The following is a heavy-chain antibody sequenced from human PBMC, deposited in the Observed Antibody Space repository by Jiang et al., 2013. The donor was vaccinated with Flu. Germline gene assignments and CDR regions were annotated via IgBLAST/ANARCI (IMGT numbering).Heavy chain of an antibody. CDR3: ARQEYDVDRGAFDI. CDR1: VAPSAVVVNY. Sequence: GSGLVKPFGRPCPSPALSLVAPSAVVVNYWGWIRQPPGKGLEWIGSIYYSGSTYYNPSLKSRVTISVDTSKNQFSLKLSSVTAADTAVYYYARQEYDVDRGAFDIWGQGTMVTVSS. J-gene: IGHJ3*02. D-gene: IGHD3-3*01. V-gene: IGHV4-39*01. CDR2: IYYSGST.